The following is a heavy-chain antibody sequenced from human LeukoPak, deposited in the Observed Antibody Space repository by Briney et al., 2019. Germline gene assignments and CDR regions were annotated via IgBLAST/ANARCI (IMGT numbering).Heavy chain of an antibody. V-gene: IGHV4-59*08. CDR1: GDSMRTYY. Sequence: KPSETLSLTCTVSGDSMRTYYWTWIRQPPGKGLEWIGNIYSSGDTNYNPTLKSRVTISVDTSNNQFSLQLSSVTAADTAVYFCARSTSSGSYGYYVYPMKVWGQGTTVTVSS. CDR3: ARSTSSGSYGYYVYPMKV. D-gene: IGHD1-26*01. J-gene: IGHJ6*02. CDR2: IYSSGDT.